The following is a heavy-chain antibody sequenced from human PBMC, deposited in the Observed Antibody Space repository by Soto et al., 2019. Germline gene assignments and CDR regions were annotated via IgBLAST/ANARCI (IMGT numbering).Heavy chain of an antibody. J-gene: IGHJ6*02. Sequence: SETQCVTCTVSGGSISSGDYYWSWIRQPPGKGLEWIGYIYYSGSTYYNPSLKSRVTISVDTSKNQFSLKLSSVTAADTAVYYCARENYEAPYYYYYGMDVWGQGTTVTVSS. V-gene: IGHV4-30-4*01. CDR3: ARENYEAPYYYYYGMDV. CDR2: IYYSGST. D-gene: IGHD1-7*01. CDR1: GGSISSGDYY.